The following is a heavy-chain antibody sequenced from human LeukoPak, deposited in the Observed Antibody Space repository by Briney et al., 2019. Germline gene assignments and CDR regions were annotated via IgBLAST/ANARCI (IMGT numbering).Heavy chain of an antibody. D-gene: IGHD3-3*01. J-gene: IGHJ4*02. CDR2: ISGSGGST. CDR1: GFTFSSYA. CDR3: ARGEVLEWLLFDY. V-gene: IGHV3-23*01. Sequence: GGSLRLSCAASGFTFSSYAMSWVRQAPGKGLEWVSAISGSGGSTYYADSVKGRFTISRDNSKNTLYQQMNSLRAEDTAVYYCARGEVLEWLLFDYWGQGTLVTVSS.